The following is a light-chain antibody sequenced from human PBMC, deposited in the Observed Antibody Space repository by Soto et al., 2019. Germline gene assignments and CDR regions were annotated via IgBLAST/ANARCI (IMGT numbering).Light chain of an antibody. CDR3: QQAKSSPWT. CDR2: LTS. J-gene: IGKJ1*01. V-gene: IGKV1-12*02. CDR1: QTISSW. Sequence: PVSQHPSSLAGSVGGRFIITGAASQTISSWLAWDQQKPGKAPKLLIYLTSSVQSGVPSRFSGSGSGTDFTLIISILHPEDAATYYYQQAKSSPWTLGQGTKVDIK.